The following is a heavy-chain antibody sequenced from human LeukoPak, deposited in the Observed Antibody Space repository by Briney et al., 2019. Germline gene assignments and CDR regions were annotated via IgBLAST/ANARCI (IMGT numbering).Heavy chain of an antibody. Sequence: PGGSLRLSCAASGFTFSSYAMHWVRQAPGKGLEWVAVISYDGSNKYYADSVKGRFTISRDNSKNTLYLQMNSLRAEDTAVYYCASEPSIRGGAFDIWGQGTMVTVSS. CDR3: ASEPSIRGGAFDI. J-gene: IGHJ3*02. V-gene: IGHV3-30*04. D-gene: IGHD3-10*01. CDR2: ISYDGSNK. CDR1: GFTFSSYA.